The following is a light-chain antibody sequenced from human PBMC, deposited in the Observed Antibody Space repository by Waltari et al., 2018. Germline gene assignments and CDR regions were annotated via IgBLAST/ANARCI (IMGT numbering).Light chain of an antibody. V-gene: IGKV4-1*01. Sequence: DIVMTQSPDSLAVSLGERATINCRSSQSVLSRSNNKNYLAWYQRKQGQPPKLLIYWASTRESGVPDRFSGSGSGTDFTLTISSLQPEEFATYYCQQSYITPLTFGGGTKVEI. CDR2: WAS. CDR3: QQSYITPLT. J-gene: IGKJ4*01. CDR1: QSVLSRSNNKNY.